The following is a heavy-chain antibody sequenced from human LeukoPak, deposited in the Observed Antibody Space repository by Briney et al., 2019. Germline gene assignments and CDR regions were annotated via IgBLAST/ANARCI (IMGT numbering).Heavy chain of an antibody. CDR1: GFTFSRYA. V-gene: IGHV3-23*01. CDR2: ISGRGGST. Sequence: PGGSLRLSGAASGFTFSRYAMSGVRRAPGRALEGVSDISGRGGSTYYADSVKGRSTISRDTSKNTLYLQMNSLRAEDTAVYYCAKDRGRAVAGSEFDYWGQGTLVTVSS. CDR3: AKDRGRAVAGSEFDY. D-gene: IGHD6-19*01. J-gene: IGHJ4*02.